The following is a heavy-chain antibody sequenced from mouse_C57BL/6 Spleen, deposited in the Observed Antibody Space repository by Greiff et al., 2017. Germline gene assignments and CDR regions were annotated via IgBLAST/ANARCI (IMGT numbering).Heavy chain of an antibody. Sequence: VQLQQSGPGLVAPSQSLSITCTVSGFSLTSYGVHWVRQPPGKGLEWLVVIWSDGSTTYNSALKSRLSISKDNSKSQVFLKMNSRQTDDTAMYYCARHYYGSSYGWYFDVWGTGTTVTVSS. CDR3: ARHYYGSSYGWYFDV. V-gene: IGHV2-6-1*01. CDR1: GFSLTSYG. CDR2: IWSDGST. D-gene: IGHD1-1*01. J-gene: IGHJ1*03.